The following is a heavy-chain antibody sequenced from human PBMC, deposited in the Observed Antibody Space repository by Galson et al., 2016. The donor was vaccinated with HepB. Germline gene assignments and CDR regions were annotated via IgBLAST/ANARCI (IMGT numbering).Heavy chain of an antibody. V-gene: IGHV1-69*13. J-gene: IGHJ4*02. D-gene: IGHD3-9*01. Sequence: SVKVSCKASGGTFNTYAISWVRQAPGQGLEWMGGIIPMLGTATYAHKFQGRVTITADESTSTAYMDLSSLRSEDTALYYCARGSEILTGYYAYWGQGTLITVSS. CDR3: ARGSEILTGYYAY. CDR1: GGTFNTYA. CDR2: IIPMLGTA.